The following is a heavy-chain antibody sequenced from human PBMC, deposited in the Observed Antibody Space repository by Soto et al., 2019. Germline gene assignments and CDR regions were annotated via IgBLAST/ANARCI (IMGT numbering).Heavy chain of an antibody. J-gene: IGHJ4*02. CDR3: AREWAPYVNLWGKEGQGPLEY. CDR1: GGTLSSSH. D-gene: IGHD2-21*01. V-gene: IGHV3-53*01. Sequence: GSLRRNSAASGGTLSSSHKSWVGQAPAKGLAWVSVLYSGGSIYYTDSVKGRFTISRDNSKNTLYLQMNSLRDEGKAVYYGAREWAPYVNLWGKEGQGPLEYWGQGTLVTVTS. CDR2: LYSGGSI.